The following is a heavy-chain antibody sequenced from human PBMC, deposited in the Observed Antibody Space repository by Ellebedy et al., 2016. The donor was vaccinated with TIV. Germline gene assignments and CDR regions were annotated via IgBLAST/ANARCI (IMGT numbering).Heavy chain of an antibody. Sequence: AASVKVSCKASGYNFTSHYVHWVRQAPGQGLEWMGIINPSGGSTSYAQKFQGRVTVTRDTSTSTVYMELSRLRSEDTAVYYCATAGVVLPAANDAFDIWGQGTMVTVSS. CDR2: INPSGGST. CDR1: GYNFTSHY. CDR3: ATAGVVLPAANDAFDI. V-gene: IGHV1-46*01. J-gene: IGHJ3*02. D-gene: IGHD2-2*01.